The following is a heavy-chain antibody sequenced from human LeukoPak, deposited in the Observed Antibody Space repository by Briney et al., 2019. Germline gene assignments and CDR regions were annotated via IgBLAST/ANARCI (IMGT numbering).Heavy chain of an antibody. CDR3: ARTSLDSGSYRNFDY. V-gene: IGHV3-7*04. J-gene: IGHJ4*02. Sequence: GGSLRLSCAASGFTFSSYWMSWVRQAPGKGLEWVANIKYDGIEKYYVDSVKGRFTISRDNAKNSLYLQMNSLRAEDTAVYYCARTSLDSGSYRNFDYWGQGTLVTVSS. CDR1: GFTFSSYW. CDR2: IKYDGIEK. D-gene: IGHD3-10*01.